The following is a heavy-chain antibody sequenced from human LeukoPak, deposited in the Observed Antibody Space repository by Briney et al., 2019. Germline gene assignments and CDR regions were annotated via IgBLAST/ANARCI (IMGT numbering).Heavy chain of an antibody. D-gene: IGHD1/OR15-1a*01. CDR2: INVDGTDP. V-gene: IGHV3-74*03. CDR3: TRDQREATNPDAFDV. Sequence: GGSLRLSCSASVFNFRSYWMYWVRQVPGKGLMWVSRINVDGTDPTYAESVRGRFIISRDNAKNTLYLQMNSLRTEDTGTYYCTRDQREATNPDAFDVWGRGTMVAVSS. CDR1: VFNFRSYW. J-gene: IGHJ3*01.